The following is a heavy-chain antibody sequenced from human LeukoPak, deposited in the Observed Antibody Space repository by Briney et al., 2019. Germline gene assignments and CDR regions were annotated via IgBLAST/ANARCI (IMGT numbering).Heavy chain of an antibody. CDR1: GFTFSSYG. CDR2: LWYDGSNK. CDR3: ARSDSGYGHLDY. Sequence: GGSLRLSCAASGFTFSSYGMHWVRQAPGKGLEWVAVLWYDGSNKYYADSVKGRFTISRDNSKNTLYLQMNSLRAEDTAVYYCARSDSGYGHLDYWGQGTLVTVSS. D-gene: IGHD5-12*01. V-gene: IGHV3-33*01. J-gene: IGHJ4*02.